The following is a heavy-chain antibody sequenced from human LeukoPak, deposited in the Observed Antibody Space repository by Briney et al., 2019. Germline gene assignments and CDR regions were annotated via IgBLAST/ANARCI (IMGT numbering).Heavy chain of an antibody. CDR3: ARGGGNSYAPVDY. V-gene: IGHV3-74*01. CDR1: GFTFSTYW. Sequence: GGSLRFSCAASGFTFSTYWMPWARQVPGQRLLWVSRINSNGNTTPYADSVKGRFTISRDNAKNTLFLQMNSLRAEDTAVYYCARGGGNSYAPVDYWGQGTLVTVSS. CDR2: INSNGNTT. D-gene: IGHD5-18*01. J-gene: IGHJ4*02.